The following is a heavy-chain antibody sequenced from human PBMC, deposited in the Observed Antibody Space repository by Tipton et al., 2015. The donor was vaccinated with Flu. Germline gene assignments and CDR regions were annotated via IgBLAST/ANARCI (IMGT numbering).Heavy chain of an antibody. D-gene: IGHD6-19*01. CDR2: FSASARTT. CDR3: AKVIPELVAGLDY. Sequence: SLRFSCAVSGFTFSRYGMSWVRQAPGKGLEWVSGFSASARTTYFADSVKGRFTISRDNFKNTLYLQMNSLRAEDTAVYYCAKVIPELVAGLDYWGQGTLVTVSS. V-gene: IGHV3-23*01. CDR1: GFTFSRYG. J-gene: IGHJ4*02.